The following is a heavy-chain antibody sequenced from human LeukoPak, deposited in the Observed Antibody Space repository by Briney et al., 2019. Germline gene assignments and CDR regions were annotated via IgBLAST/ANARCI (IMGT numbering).Heavy chain of an antibody. CDR1: GYTFTSYA. Sequence: ASVKVSCKASGYTFTSYAMHWVRQAPGQRLEWMGWMNPNSGNTGSAQKFQGRVTMTSNTSISTAYMELSSLRSEGTAVYYCARGLRREQQLLRAFDYWGQGTPVTVSS. CDR2: MNPNSGNT. J-gene: IGHJ4*02. CDR3: ARGLRREQQLLRAFDY. V-gene: IGHV1-8*02. D-gene: IGHD6-13*01.